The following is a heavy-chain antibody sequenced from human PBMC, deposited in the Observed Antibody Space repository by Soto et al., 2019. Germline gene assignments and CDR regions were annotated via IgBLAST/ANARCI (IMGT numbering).Heavy chain of an antibody. V-gene: IGHV5-51*01. CDR2: IYPGDSDT. CDR3: ERITGTTRWSDP. D-gene: IGHD1-7*01. J-gene: IGHJ5*02. Sequence: PVESLKISCDGSGYSFTSYWIGSVRQIHKKGLEWMGIIYPGDSDTRYSPSFQGQVTISADKSISTAYLQWRSLKASETAMYYWERITGTTRWSDPGGQGTPVTVSP. CDR1: GYSFTSYW.